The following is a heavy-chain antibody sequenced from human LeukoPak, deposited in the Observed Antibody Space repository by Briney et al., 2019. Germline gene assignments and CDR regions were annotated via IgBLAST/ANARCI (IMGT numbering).Heavy chain of an antibody. CDR2: IYSGGST. J-gene: IGHJ4*02. CDR3: ARGYSYVPIPDY. D-gene: IGHD5-18*01. CDR1: GFTFSSYS. Sequence: LPGGSLRLSCAASGFTFSSYSMNWVRQAPGKGLEWVSVIYSGGSTYYADSVKGRFTISRDNSKNTLYLQMNSLRAEDTAVYYCARGYSYVPIPDYWGQGTLVTVSS. V-gene: IGHV3-66*01.